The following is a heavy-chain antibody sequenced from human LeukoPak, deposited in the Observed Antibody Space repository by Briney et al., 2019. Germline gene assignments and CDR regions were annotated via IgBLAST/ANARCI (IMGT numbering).Heavy chain of an antibody. Sequence: SETLSLTCTVSGASISNYYWSWIRQPAGKGLEWIGRIYTTGSTNYNPSLKSRLIMSVDTSKNQLSLKLSSVTAADTAVYYCARESETDILIGGGFDPWGQGTLVTVSS. J-gene: IGHJ5*02. D-gene: IGHD3-9*01. CDR1: GASISNYY. V-gene: IGHV4-4*07. CDR2: IYTTGST. CDR3: ARESETDILIGGGFDP.